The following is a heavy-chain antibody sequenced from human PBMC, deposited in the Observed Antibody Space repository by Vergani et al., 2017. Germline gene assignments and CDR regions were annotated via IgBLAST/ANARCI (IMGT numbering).Heavy chain of an antibody. CDR2: IIPIFGTA. V-gene: IGHV1-69*01. CDR1: GGTFSSYA. J-gene: IGHJ6*03. Sequence: QVQLVQSGAEVKKPGSSVKVSCKASGGTFSSYAISWVRQAPGQGLEWMGGIIPIFGTANYAQKFQGRVTITADESTSTAYMELRSLRSDDTAVYYCARGRIAARPTPRGDYYYYMDVWGKGTTVTVSS. CDR3: ARGRIAARPTPRGDYYYYMDV. D-gene: IGHD6-6*01.